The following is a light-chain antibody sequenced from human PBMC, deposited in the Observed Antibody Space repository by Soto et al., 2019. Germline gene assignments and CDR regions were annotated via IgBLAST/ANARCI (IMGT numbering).Light chain of an antibody. V-gene: IGLV2-14*03. CDR1: SSDVGAFNS. CDR2: DVS. J-gene: IGLJ2*01. Sequence: QSVLTQTASVSGSPGQSITLSCTGSSSDVGAFNSVSWYQQYPGKAPKLIIYDVSVRPSGVSNRFSGSKSGNTASLTISGLQAEDEGNYFCSSFTRSSTVVFGGGTKVTVL. CDR3: SSFTRSSTVV.